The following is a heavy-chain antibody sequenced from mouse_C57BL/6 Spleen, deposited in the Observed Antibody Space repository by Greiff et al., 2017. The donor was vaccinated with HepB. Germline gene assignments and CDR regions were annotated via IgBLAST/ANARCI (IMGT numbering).Heavy chain of an antibody. CDR2: IWSGGST. D-gene: IGHD2-5*01. J-gene: IGHJ4*01. Sequence: VKLMESGPGLVQPSQSLSITCTVSGFSLTSYGVHWVRQSPGKGLEWLGVIWSGGSTDYNAAFISRLSISKDNSKSQVFFKMNSLQADDTAIYYCARNNYSNGGAMDYWGQGTSVTVSS. CDR1: GFSLTSYG. CDR3: ARNNYSNGGAMDY. V-gene: IGHV2-2*01.